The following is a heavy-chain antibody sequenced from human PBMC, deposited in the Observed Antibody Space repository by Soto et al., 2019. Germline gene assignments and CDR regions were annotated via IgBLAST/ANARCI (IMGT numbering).Heavy chain of an antibody. V-gene: IGHV1-18*04. CDR1: GYTFTSYG. J-gene: IGHJ4*02. CDR2: ISAYNGNT. D-gene: IGHD2-15*01. CDR3: ARXPRLGYCSGGSCPPFDY. Sequence: ASVQVSCKASGYTFTSYGISWVRQAPGQGLEWMGWISAYNGNTNYAQKLQGRVTMTTDTSTSTAYMELRSLRSDDTAVYYCARXPRLGYCSGGSCPPFDYWGQGTLVTVSS.